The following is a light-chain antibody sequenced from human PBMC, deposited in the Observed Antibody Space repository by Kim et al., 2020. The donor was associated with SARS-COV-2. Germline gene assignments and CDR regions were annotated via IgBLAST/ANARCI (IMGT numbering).Light chain of an antibody. V-gene: IGLV3-1*01. CDR2: QDN. J-gene: IGLJ3*02. CDR1: KLGDKY. Sequence: VSPGQTASITCSGDKLGDKYACWYQQRPGQSPVLVIYQDNKRPSGIPERFSGSNSGNTATLTISGTQTVDEADYYCQAWDSSTGVFGGGTQLTVL. CDR3: QAWDSSTGV.